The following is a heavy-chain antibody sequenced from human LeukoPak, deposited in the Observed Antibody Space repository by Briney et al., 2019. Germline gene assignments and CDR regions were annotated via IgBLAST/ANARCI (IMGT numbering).Heavy chain of an antibody. CDR2: IYYSGST. D-gene: IGHD3-22*01. CDR3: ARESESLYYYDSSGYQRGVAFDI. J-gene: IGHJ3*02. Sequence: SETLSLTCTVSGGSISSGGYSWSWIRQHPGKGLEWIGYIYYSGSTYYNPSLKSRVTISVDTSKNQFSLKLSSVTAADTAVYYCARESESLYYYDSSGYQRGVAFDIWGQGTMVTVSS. CDR1: GGSISSGGYS. V-gene: IGHV4-31*03.